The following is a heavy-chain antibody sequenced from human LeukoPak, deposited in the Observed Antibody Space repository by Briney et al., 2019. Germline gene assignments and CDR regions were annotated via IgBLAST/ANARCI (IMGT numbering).Heavy chain of an antibody. CDR3: ARSVEGYCSGGSCYSYYYYMDV. J-gene: IGHJ6*03. D-gene: IGHD2-15*01. Sequence: SETLSLTCTVSGGSISSYYWSWIRQPPGKGLEWIGYIYYSGSTNYNPSLKSRVTISVDTSQNQFSLKLSSVTAADTAVYYCARSVEGYCSGGSCYSYYYYMDVWGKGTTVTVSS. CDR2: IYYSGST. CDR1: GGSISSYY. V-gene: IGHV4-59*01.